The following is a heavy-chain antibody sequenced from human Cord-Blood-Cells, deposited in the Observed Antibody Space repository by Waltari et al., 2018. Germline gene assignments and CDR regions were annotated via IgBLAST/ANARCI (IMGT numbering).Heavy chain of an antibody. CDR3: TIGSNYHFDY. CDR1: GFTFSGPA. CDR2: IRSKANSYAT. D-gene: IGHD4-4*01. Sequence: EVQLVESGGGLVQPGGYLKLSGAASGFTFSGPAMHWVRQASGKGLEWVGRIRSKANSYATAYAASVKGRFTISRDDSKNTAYLQMNSLKTEDTAVYYCTIGSNYHFDYWGQGTLVTVSS. J-gene: IGHJ4*02. V-gene: IGHV3-73*02.